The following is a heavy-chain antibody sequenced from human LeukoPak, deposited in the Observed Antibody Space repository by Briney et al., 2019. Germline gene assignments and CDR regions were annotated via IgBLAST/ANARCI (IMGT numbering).Heavy chain of an antibody. D-gene: IGHD5-18*01. CDR1: GGSISSSSYY. J-gene: IGHJ4*02. CDR3: ARGTWIQLWLDFDY. V-gene: IGHV4-39*07. CDR2: IYCSGST. Sequence: SETLSLTCTVSGGSISSSSYYWGWIRQPPGKGLEWIGSIYCSGSTYYNPSLKSRVTISVDTSKNQFSLKLSSVTAADTAVYYCARGTWIQLWLDFDYWGQGTLVTVSS.